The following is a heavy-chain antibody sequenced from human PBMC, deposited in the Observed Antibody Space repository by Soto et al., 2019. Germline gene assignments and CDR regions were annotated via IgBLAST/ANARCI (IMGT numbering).Heavy chain of an antibody. CDR2: ITSSSSYI. Sequence: GGSLRLSCAASGFTFSLYSMIWVRQAPGKGLEWVASITSSSSYIYYEDSLKGRFTISRDNANNSLFLQLDSLRAEDTAVYFCVRARSTDSRPDYWGQGTLGTVSS. J-gene: IGHJ4*02. CDR3: VRARSTDSRPDY. V-gene: IGHV3-21*01. CDR1: GFTFSLYS. D-gene: IGHD3-22*01.